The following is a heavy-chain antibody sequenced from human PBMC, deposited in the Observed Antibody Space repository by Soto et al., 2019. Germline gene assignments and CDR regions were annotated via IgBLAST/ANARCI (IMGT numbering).Heavy chain of an antibody. CDR1: GFTFTNYA. CDR2: ISDSGDRI. V-gene: IGHV3-23*01. CDR3: AKDHISKGIYYFAY. J-gene: IGHJ4*01. Sequence: EVQLLESGGTLAQPGGSLRLSCAASGFTFTNYAMSWVRLAPGKGLEWVSSISDSGDRIYYADSVKGRFTISRDNSRNTLFLELNSLRAEDTAVYFCAKDHISKGIYYFAYWGQGTLVSVSS.